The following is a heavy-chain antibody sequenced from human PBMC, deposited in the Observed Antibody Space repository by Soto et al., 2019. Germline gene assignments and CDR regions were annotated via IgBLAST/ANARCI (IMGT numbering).Heavy chain of an antibody. V-gene: IGHV1-18*01. CDR3: ARERAPEASVSGTYPSLFDY. CDR2: ISAYNGNT. CDR1: GYTFTSYG. D-gene: IGHD3-16*02. Sequence: GASVKVSCKASGYTFTSYGISWVRQAPGQGLEWMGWISAYNGNTNYAQKLQGRVTMTTDTSTSTAYMELRSLRSDDTAVYYCARERAPEASVSGTYPSLFDYWGQGTLVTVSS. J-gene: IGHJ4*02.